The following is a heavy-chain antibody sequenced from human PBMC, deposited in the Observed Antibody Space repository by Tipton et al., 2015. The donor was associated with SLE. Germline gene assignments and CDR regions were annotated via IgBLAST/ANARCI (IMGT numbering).Heavy chain of an antibody. CDR3: ADPPSDV. V-gene: IGHV3-7*03. Sequence: GSLRLSCAASGFTFSSSEIHWVRQAPGKGLEWVANIKHDGSEQKYVDSVKGRFSISRDNAKNSLYLQMNSLRAEDTAVYYCADPPSDVWGKGTTVSVSS. J-gene: IGHJ6*04. CDR1: GFTFSSSE. CDR2: IKHDGSEQ.